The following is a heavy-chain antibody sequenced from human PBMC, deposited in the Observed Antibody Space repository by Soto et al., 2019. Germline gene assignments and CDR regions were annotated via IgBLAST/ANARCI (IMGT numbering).Heavy chain of an antibody. V-gene: IGHV3-23*01. CDR3: AKGPIVVVVAPLGRFDP. CDR1: GFSFSTYA. CDR2: ISGSGHST. J-gene: IGHJ5*02. D-gene: IGHD2-15*01. Sequence: GGSLRLSCAASGFSFSTYAMNWVRQAPGKGLEWVSSISGSGHSTYYGDPVKGRFTVSRDNSKNTVYLQMNRLTVEDTAVYYCAKGPIVVVVAPLGRFDPWGQGTLVTVSS.